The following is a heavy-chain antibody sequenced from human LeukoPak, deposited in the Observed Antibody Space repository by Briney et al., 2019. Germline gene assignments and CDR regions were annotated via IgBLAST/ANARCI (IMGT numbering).Heavy chain of an antibody. J-gene: IGHJ4*02. CDR2: IYYSGST. CDR3: ARHPVITMIVVH. CDR1: GGSISSSSYY. D-gene: IGHD3-22*01. V-gene: IGHV4-39*01. Sequence: SETLSLTCTVPGGSISSSSYYWGWIRQPPGKGLEWIGSIYYSGSTYYNPSLKSRVTISVDTSKNQFSLKLSSVTAADTAVYYCARHPVITMIVVHWGQGTLVTVSS.